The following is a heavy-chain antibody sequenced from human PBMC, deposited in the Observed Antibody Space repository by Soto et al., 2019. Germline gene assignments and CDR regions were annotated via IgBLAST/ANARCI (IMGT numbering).Heavy chain of an antibody. CDR1: GGSITRGGYY. CDR2: IYNSGTT. Sequence: SETLFVTCTVSGGSITRGGYYWSWIRQHPGKGLEWIGYIYNSGTTYYNPSLRSRVTISVDTSKNQFSLKLTSVTAADTAVYYCARDPAPWGQGTLITVS. V-gene: IGHV4-31*03. CDR3: ARDPAP. J-gene: IGHJ5*02.